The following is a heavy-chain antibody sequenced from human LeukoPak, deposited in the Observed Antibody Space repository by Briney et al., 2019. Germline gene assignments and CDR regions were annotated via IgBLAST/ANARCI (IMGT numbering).Heavy chain of an antibody. CDR3: ASTRYSSTYYFDY. J-gene: IGHJ4*02. CDR2: IYSGGST. Sequence: GGSLRLSCAASGFTVSSNYMSWVRQAPGKGLEWVSVIYSGGSTYYADSVKGRFTISRDNSKNTLYLQMNSLRADDTAVYYCASTRYSSTYYFDYWGQGTLVTVSP. D-gene: IGHD6-13*01. V-gene: IGHV3-53*01. CDR1: GFTVSSNY.